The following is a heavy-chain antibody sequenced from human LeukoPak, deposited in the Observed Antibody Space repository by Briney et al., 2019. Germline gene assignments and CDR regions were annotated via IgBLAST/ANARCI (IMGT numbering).Heavy chain of an antibody. CDR2: MNPNSGNT. D-gene: IGHD4-17*01. Sequence: ASVKVSCKASGGTFSSYAISWVRQATGQGLEWMGWMNPNSGNTGYAQKFQGRVTMTRNTSISTAYMELSSLRSEDTAVYYCARIHQNHYGDYGYYCYYYGMDVWGQGTTVTVSS. J-gene: IGHJ6*02. CDR1: GGTFSSYA. V-gene: IGHV1-8*02. CDR3: ARIHQNHYGDYGYYCYYYGMDV.